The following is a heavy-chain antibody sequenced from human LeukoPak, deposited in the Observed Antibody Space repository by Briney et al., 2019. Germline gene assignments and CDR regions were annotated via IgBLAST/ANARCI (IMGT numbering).Heavy chain of an antibody. J-gene: IGHJ4*02. CDR1: GFTFSSYG. CDR2: IWYDGSNK. Sequence: PGRSLRLSCAASGFTFSSYGMHWVRQAPGKGLEWVAVIWYDGSNKYYADSVKGRFTISRDNSKNTLYLQMSSLRAEDTAVYYCARPTMMTNYYFDYWGQGTLVTVSS. D-gene: IGHD3-22*01. CDR3: ARPTMMTNYYFDY. V-gene: IGHV3-33*01.